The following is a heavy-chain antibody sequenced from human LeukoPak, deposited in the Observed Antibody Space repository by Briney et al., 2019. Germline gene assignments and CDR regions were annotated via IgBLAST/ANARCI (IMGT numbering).Heavy chain of an antibody. Sequence: GASVKVSCKASGYTFTSYDINWVRQATGQGLEWMGWMNPNSGNTGYAQKFQGRVTMTTDTSTSTAYMELRSLRSDDTAVYYCAGTGGLTNAFDIWGQGTMVTVSS. D-gene: IGHD3-10*01. J-gene: IGHJ3*02. CDR3: AGTGGLTNAFDI. CDR2: MNPNSGNT. CDR1: GYTFTSYD. V-gene: IGHV1-8*01.